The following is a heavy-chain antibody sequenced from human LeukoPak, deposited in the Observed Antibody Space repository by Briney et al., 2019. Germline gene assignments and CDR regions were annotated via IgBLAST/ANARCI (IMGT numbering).Heavy chain of an antibody. J-gene: IGHJ4*02. CDR3: AKDQLYSSSWYGNFDY. CDR2: ISYDGSNK. Sequence: GGSLRLSCAASGFTFSSYGMHWVRQAPGKGLEWVAVISYDGSNKYYADSVKGRFTISRDNSKNTLYLQMNSLRAEDTAVYYCAKDQLYSSSWYGNFDYWGQGTLVTVPS. CDR1: GFTFSSYG. V-gene: IGHV3-30*18. D-gene: IGHD6-13*01.